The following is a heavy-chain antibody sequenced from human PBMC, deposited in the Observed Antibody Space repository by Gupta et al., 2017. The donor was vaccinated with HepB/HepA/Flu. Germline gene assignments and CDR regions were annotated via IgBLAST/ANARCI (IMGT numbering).Heavy chain of an antibody. CDR1: GFMVFVDY. Sequence: EMQVVESGGGLVQPGGSLRLSCAASGFMVFVDYFNWVRQTPGKGLEWVSTLNSDGSTKYADSVKGRFTVSRDNSKNTVYLQMNTLRAEDTAIYYCARDFPPTAIKDFYYGMDVWGPGTTVTVSS. CDR2: LNSDGST. D-gene: IGHD4-17*01. V-gene: IGHV3-66*01. J-gene: IGHJ6*02. CDR3: ARDFPPTAIKDFYYGMDV.